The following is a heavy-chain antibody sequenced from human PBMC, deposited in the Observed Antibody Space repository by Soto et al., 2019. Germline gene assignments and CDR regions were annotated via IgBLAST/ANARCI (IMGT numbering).Heavy chain of an antibody. J-gene: IGHJ4*02. V-gene: IGHV3-23*01. CDR3: ARAAYRSLWFLSH. CDR1: GFTFSSYA. CDR2: FDNSDGRT. D-gene: IGHD3-9*01. Sequence: PGGSLRLSCAAFGFTFSSYAMNWVRQAPGKGLEWVSTFDNSDGRTYYTDSVKGRFTISRDNSKNTLFLQMNSLRPEDTGVYYCARAAYRSLWFLSHWAQGTLVTVSS.